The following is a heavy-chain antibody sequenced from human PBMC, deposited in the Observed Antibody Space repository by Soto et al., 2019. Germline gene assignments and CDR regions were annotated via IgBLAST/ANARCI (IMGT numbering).Heavy chain of an antibody. CDR1: GYTFTSYG. CDR3: AREVGWFGELLLRYNYYYYGMDV. Sequence: QVQLVQSGAEVKKPGASVKVSCKASGYTFTSYGISWVRQAPGQGLEWMGWISAYNGNTNYAQKLQGRVNMTTVTSTSTAYMELRSLRSDDTAVYYCAREVGWFGELLLRYNYYYYGMDVWGQGTTVTVSS. CDR2: ISAYNGNT. J-gene: IGHJ6*02. D-gene: IGHD3-10*01. V-gene: IGHV1-18*01.